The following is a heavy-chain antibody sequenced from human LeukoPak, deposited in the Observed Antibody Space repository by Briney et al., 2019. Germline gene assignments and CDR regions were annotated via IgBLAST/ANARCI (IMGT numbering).Heavy chain of an antibody. J-gene: IGHJ6*03. CDR1: GFTFSSYA. CDR3: AKDMDIVVVQYFMVV. CDR2: ISYDGSNK. Sequence: GGSLRLSCAASGFTFSSYAMHWVRQAPGKGLEWVAVISYDGSNKYYADSLKGRFTISRDNSKNTLYLQMNSLRAEDTAVYYCAKDMDIVVVQYFMVVWGKGTTVTVSS. D-gene: IGHD2-2*03. V-gene: IGHV3-30*07.